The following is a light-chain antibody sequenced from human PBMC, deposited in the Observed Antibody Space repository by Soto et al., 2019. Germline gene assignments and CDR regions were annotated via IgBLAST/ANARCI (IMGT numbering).Light chain of an antibody. V-gene: IGKV3D-15*01. J-gene: IGKJ1*01. CDR1: QSVSTD. CDR3: QQYSSWPLT. Sequence: EIVMTQSPAALSVSPGASATISCRASQSVSTDLAWYQQKPGQVPRVLIYGASTMATDIPARFSGSGSGTEFTLTIASLQSEDVAVYYCQQYSSWPLTFGPGTKVEIK. CDR2: GAS.